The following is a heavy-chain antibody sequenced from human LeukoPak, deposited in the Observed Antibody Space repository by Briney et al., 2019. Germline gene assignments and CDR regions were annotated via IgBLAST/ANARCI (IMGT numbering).Heavy chain of an antibody. V-gene: IGHV1-3*01. CDR1: GYTFTSYA. J-gene: IGHJ1*01. Sequence: GASVKVSCKASGYTFTSYAMHWVRQAPGQRLEWMGWINAGNGNTKYSQKFQGRVTITRDTSASTAYMELSSLRSEDTAVYYCARIRNQGNWVLLVLGYFQHWGQGTLVTVSS. CDR3: ARIRNQGNWVLLVLGYFQH. D-gene: IGHD3-9*01. CDR2: INAGNGNT.